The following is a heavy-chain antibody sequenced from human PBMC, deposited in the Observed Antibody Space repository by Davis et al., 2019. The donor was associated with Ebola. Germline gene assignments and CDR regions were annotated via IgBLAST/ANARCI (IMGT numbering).Heavy chain of an antibody. CDR3: ARQDIVVVTAYFDY. CDR2: IYYSGST. V-gene: IGHV4-39*01. D-gene: IGHD2-21*02. Sequence: PSETLSLTCTVSGGSISSGGYYWSWIRQHPGKGLEWIGSIYYSGSTYYNPSLKSRVTISVDTSKNQFSLKLSSVTAADTAVYYCARQDIVVVTAYFDYWGQGTLVTVSS. J-gene: IGHJ4*02. CDR1: GGSISSGGYY.